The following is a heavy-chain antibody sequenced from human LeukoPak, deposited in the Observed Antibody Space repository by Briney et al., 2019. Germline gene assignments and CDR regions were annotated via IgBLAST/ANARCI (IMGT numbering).Heavy chain of an antibody. CDR3: ARHSPIVSDAFDI. Sequence: SETLSLTCTVSGGSISSYYWSWIRQPPGKGLERIGYIYYSGSTNYNPSLKSRVTISVDTSQNQFSLKLNSVTAADTAVYYCARHSPIVSDAFDIWGQGTMVTVSS. CDR2: IYYSGST. J-gene: IGHJ3*02. D-gene: IGHD3-16*02. V-gene: IGHV4-59*08. CDR1: GGSISSYY.